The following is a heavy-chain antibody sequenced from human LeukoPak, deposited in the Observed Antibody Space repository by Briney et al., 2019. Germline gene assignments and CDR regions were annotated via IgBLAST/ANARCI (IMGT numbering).Heavy chain of an antibody. J-gene: IGHJ6*02. CDR1: GFTFSDYN. D-gene: IGHD3-9*01. CDR2: ITNGGSTI. Sequence: GGSLRLSRAASGFTFSDYNMNWVRQAPGKGLEWASYITNGGSTIHHADSVKGRFTTSRDNAKKTLYLQMNSLRAEDTAVYYCARSIGLTGGGVDVWGQGTTVTVSS. CDR3: ARSIGLTGGGVDV. V-gene: IGHV3-11*01.